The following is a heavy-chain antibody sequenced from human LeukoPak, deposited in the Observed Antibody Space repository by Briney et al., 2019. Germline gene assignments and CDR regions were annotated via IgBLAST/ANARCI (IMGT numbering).Heavy chain of an antibody. J-gene: IGHJ4*02. CDR3: ARLSDYGDYERFDY. CDR2: INPNSGGT. V-gene: IGHV1-2*02. CDR1: GGTFSSYA. D-gene: IGHD4-17*01. Sequence: ASVKVSCKASGGTFSSYAISWVRQAPGQGLEWMGWINPNSGGTNYAQKFQGRVTMTRDTSISTAYMELSRLRSDDTAVYYCARLSDYGDYERFDYWGQGTLVTVSS.